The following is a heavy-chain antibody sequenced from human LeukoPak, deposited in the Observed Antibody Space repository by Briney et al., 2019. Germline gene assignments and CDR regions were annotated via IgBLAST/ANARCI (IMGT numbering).Heavy chain of an antibody. CDR1: GFIVSSNY. CDR3: ARGTSSDY. J-gene: IGHJ4*02. V-gene: IGHV3-53*01. CDR2: IYSGGST. Sequence: PGGSLRLSCAASGFIVSSNYMSWVRQAPGKGLEWVSVIYSGGSTYYADSVKGRFTISRDNSKNTLYPQMNSLRAEDTAVYYCARGTSSDYWGQGTLVTVSS.